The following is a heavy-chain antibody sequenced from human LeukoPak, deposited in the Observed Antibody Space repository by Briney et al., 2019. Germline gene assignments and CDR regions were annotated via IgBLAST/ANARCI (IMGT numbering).Heavy chain of an antibody. Sequence: PGGSLRLSCAASGFTFNIYAMSWVRLAPGKGLQWVASMCGSAGCTHYADSVKGRFTISRDNSKNTLYLQMNSLRAEDTAIYYCARDRPNYHESNGHYYQRDGDHWGQGTLVTVSS. CDR3: ARDRPNYHESNGHYYQRDGDH. D-gene: IGHD3-22*01. CDR2: MCGSAGCT. V-gene: IGHV3-23*01. J-gene: IGHJ5*02. CDR1: GFTFNIYA.